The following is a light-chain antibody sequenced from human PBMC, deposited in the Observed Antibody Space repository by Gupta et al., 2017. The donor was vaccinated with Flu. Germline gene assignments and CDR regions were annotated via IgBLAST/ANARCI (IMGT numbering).Light chain of an antibody. V-gene: IGKV3-11*01. CDR1: QSVSSY. CDR3: QQRRNWPLT. CDR2: DAF. Sequence: EIVLTQSPDTLSLSPGERATLSCRASQSVSSYLAWYQQEPGQAPRLLIYDAFNRATGIPARFRGSGSGTDFTLTISSLEPEDFAIYYCQQRRNWPLTFGGGTKVDIK. J-gene: IGKJ4*01.